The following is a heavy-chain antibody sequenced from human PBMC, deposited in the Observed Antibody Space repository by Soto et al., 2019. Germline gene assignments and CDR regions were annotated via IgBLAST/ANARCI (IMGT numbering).Heavy chain of an antibody. CDR1: GFTFNTYV. D-gene: IGHD1-7*01. CDR2: ISYSADKT. V-gene: IGHV3-23*01. CDR3: ARRARTATTNWGAFDV. J-gene: IGHJ3*01. Sequence: EVQLLESGGGLVQPGGSLRLSCAASGFTFNTYVMNWVRQAPGKGLEWVSTISYSADKTHYADSVKGRFTISRDTPRDTLFLQMNSLRADGAAVYYCARRARTATTNWGAFDVWGQGTMVTVSS.